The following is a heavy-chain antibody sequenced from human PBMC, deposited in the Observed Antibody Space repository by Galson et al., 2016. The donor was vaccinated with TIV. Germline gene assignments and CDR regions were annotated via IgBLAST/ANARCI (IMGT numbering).Heavy chain of an antibody. D-gene: IGHD5-24*01. V-gene: IGHV2-70*17. Sequence: PALVKPTQTLTLTCTFSGFSLTTHGMCVSWIRQPPGKALEWLARPDWDGDKFYSTSLQTRPSISKDTSRNQLVLTLSNVDPVDTATYFCARSSIRDVPTHRFFDYWGQGTLVTVSP. J-gene: IGHJ4*02. CDR1: GFSLTTHGMC. CDR3: ARSSIRDVPTHRFFDY. CDR2: PDWDGDK.